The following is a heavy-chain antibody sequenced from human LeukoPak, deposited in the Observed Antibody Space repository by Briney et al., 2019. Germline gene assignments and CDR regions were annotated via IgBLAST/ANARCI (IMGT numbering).Heavy chain of an antibody. CDR2: IIPIFGTA. Sequence: ASVKVSCKASGGTFSSYAISWVRQAPGQGLEWMGGIIPIFGTANYAQKFQGRVTITADESTSTAYMELSSLRSEDTAVYYCARYYSSGWSYYYGMDVWGQGTRSPSP. CDR1: GGTFSSYA. J-gene: IGHJ6*02. CDR3: ARYYSSGWSYYYGMDV. V-gene: IGHV1-69*13. D-gene: IGHD6-19*01.